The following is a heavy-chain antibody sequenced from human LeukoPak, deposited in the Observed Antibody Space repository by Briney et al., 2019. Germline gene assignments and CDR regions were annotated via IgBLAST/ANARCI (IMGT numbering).Heavy chain of an antibody. CDR2: INHSGST. CDR3: ARPAYDFWSGWFYYYMDV. V-gene: IGHV4-34*01. D-gene: IGHD3-3*01. CDR1: GGSFSGYY. Sequence: NPSETLSLTCAVYGGSFSGYYWSWIRQPPGKGLEWIGEINHSGSTNYNPSLKSRVTISVDTSKNQFSLKLSSVTAADTAVYYCARPAYDFWSGWFYYYMDVWGKGTTVTVSS. J-gene: IGHJ6*03.